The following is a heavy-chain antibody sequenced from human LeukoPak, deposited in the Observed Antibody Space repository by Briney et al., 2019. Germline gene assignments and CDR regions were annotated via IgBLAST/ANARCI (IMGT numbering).Heavy chain of an antibody. J-gene: IGHJ4*02. CDR3: AKEFYGYGSGFDY. CDR2: IISKNDGGTT. V-gene: IGHV3-15*01. D-gene: IGHD3-10*01. Sequence: PGGSLRLSCVVSGLTFSNAWMSWVRQAPGKGLEWVGRIISKNDGGTTDYAAPVKGRFSISRDDSKNTLYLQMNSLRVEDTAVYYCAKEFYGYGSGFDYWGQGTLVTVSS. CDR1: GLTFSNAW.